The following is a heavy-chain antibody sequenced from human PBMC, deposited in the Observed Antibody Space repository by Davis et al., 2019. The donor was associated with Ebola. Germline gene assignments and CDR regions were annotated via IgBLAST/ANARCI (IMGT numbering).Heavy chain of an antibody. J-gene: IGHJ4*02. CDR2: ISVYKGYT. V-gene: IGHV1-18*01. Sequence: ASVKVSCKASGYTFTSYGITWVRQAPGQGLEWMGWISVYKGYTNYEQKLQGRVTLTTDTSSSTAYMELRGLRSDDTAVYYCARDSRRFYSGSYPGNGDYWGQGTLVTVSS. CDR3: ARDSRRFYSGSYPGNGDY. CDR1: GYTFTSYG. D-gene: IGHD1-26*01.